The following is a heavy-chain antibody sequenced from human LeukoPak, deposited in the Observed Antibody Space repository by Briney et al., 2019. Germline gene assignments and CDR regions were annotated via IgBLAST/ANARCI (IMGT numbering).Heavy chain of an antibody. V-gene: IGHV1-3*01. Sequence: ASVKVSCKASGYTFTSFAMHWVRQAPGQRFEWMGWINAGNGNTKYSQKFQGRVTITRDTSASTAYIELSSLRSEDTAVKDSARGGWLGHFDYWGQGTMVTVSS. CDR2: INAGNGNT. CDR1: GYTFTSFA. D-gene: IGHD6-19*01. J-gene: IGHJ4*02. CDR3: ARGGWLGHFDY.